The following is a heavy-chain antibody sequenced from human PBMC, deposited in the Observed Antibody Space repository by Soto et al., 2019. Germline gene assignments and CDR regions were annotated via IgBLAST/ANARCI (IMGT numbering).Heavy chain of an antibody. Sequence: SETLSLTCTVSGGSISSSDYYGGWIRQPPGKGLEWIGKIYYSGSASYNPSLKSRVTISVDTSKNQVSLKLSSVTAAYTAVYYCPRDLGGRYGAHGMEVCGKATTVIDFS. V-gene: IGHV4-39*07. CDR1: GGSISSSDYY. CDR3: PRDLGGRYGAHGMEV. CDR2: IYYSGSA. J-gene: IGHJ6*04. D-gene: IGHD3-16*01.